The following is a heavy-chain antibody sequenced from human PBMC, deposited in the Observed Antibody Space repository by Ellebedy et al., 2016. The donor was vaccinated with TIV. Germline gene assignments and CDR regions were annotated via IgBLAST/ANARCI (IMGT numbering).Heavy chain of an antibody. D-gene: IGHD6-6*01. J-gene: IGHJ4*02. CDR2: INPNSGGT. CDR3: ATAIAARGSPDY. V-gene: IGHV1-2*02. Sequence: ASVKVSXXASGYTFTGYYMHWVRQAPGQGLEWMGWINPNSGGTNYAQKFQGRVTMTEDTSTDTAYMELSSLRSEDTAVYYCATAIAARGSPDYWGQGTLVTVSS. CDR1: GYTFTGYY.